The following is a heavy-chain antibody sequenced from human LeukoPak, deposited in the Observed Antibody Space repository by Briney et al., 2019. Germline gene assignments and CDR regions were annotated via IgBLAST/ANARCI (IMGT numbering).Heavy chain of an antibody. Sequence: GRSLRLSCAASGFIFRNYIMYWVRQAPGKGLEWVAVISFDGSNKEYADSVKGRFTISRDNSKNTLSLQVNSPRPEDTARYYCARSRWGGAAVGKKYYYYGMDVWGQGTTVTVSS. CDR1: GFIFRNYI. CDR2: ISFDGSNK. J-gene: IGHJ6*02. CDR3: ARSRWGGAAVGKKYYYYGMDV. D-gene: IGHD6-13*01. V-gene: IGHV3-30*03.